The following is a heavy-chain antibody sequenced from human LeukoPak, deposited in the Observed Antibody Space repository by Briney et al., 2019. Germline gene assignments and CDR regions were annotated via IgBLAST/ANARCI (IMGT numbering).Heavy chain of an antibody. D-gene: IGHD2-15*01. V-gene: IGHV4-59*01. Sequence: SETLSLTCTVSGGSISSYYWSWIRQPPGKGLEWIGYIYYSGSTNYNPSLKSRVTISVGTSKNQFSLKLSSVTAADTAVYYCATGYCSGGSCLFDYWGQGTLVTVSS. CDR3: ATGYCSGGSCLFDY. CDR1: GGSISSYY. J-gene: IGHJ4*02. CDR2: IYYSGST.